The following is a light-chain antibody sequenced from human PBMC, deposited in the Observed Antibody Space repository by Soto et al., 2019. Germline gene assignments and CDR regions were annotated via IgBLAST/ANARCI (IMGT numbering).Light chain of an antibody. CDR1: SSDVGAYNY. J-gene: IGLJ3*02. CDR2: EVS. V-gene: IGLV2-14*01. CDR3: SSYTISSTWV. Sequence: QSALTQPASVSGSPGQSVAISCTGTSSDVGAYNYISWYQQHPGKAPKLLLSEVSNRPSGVSDRFSGSKSDNTASLTISGLQAEDEADYYCSSYTISSTWVFGGGTKVTVL.